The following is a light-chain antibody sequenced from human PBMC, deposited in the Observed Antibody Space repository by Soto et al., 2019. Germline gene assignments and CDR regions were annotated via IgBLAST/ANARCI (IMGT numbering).Light chain of an antibody. CDR3: QQYGSSPRT. Sequence: LTQSPGTLSLSPGERATLSCRASQSVSSSYLAWYQQKPGQAPRLLIYGASSRATGIPDRFSGSGSGTDFTLTISRLEPEDFAVYYCQQYGSSPRTFGQGTKVDIK. CDR2: GAS. V-gene: IGKV3-20*01. CDR1: QSVSSSY. J-gene: IGKJ1*01.